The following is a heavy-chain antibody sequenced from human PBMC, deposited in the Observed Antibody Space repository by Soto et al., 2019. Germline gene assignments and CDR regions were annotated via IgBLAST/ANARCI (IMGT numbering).Heavy chain of an antibody. CDR3: ARDPSFKSRDTAMVPLTPDY. D-gene: IGHD5-18*01. Sequence: SETLSLTCTVSGGSISSGGYYWSWIRQHPGKGLEWIGYIYYSGSTYYNPSLKSRVTISVDTSKNQFSLKLSSVTAADTAVYYCARDPSFKSRDTAMVPLTPDYWGQGTLVTVSS. CDR2: IYYSGST. CDR1: GGSISSGGYY. J-gene: IGHJ4*02. V-gene: IGHV4-31*03.